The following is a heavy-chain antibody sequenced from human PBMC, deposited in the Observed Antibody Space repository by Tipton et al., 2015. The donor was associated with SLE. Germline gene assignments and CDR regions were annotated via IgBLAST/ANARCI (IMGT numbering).Heavy chain of an antibody. D-gene: IGHD6-13*01. CDR1: GGSISSYY. Sequence: TLSLTCTVSGGSISSYYWIWIRQPPGKGLEWIGYIYYIGSTNYNPSLKSRVTISVDTSKNQFSLKLSSVTAADTAVYYCARGSSSWDFDYWGQGTLVTVSS. CDR3: ARGSSSWDFDY. V-gene: IGHV4-59*01. CDR2: IYYIGST. J-gene: IGHJ4*02.